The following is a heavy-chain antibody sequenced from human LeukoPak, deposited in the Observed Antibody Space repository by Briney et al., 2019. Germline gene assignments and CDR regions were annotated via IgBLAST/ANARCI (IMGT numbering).Heavy chain of an antibody. CDR3: ATRGSYLDYFDY. V-gene: IGHV1-69*13. J-gene: IGHJ4*02. CDR1: GGTFSSYA. D-gene: IGHD1-26*01. Sequence: SVKVSCKASGGTFSSYAISWVRQAPGQGLEWMGGIIPIFGTANYAQKFQGRVTITADESTSTAYMELSSLRSEDTAVYYCATRGSYLDYFDYWGQGTLVTVSS. CDR2: IIPIFGTA.